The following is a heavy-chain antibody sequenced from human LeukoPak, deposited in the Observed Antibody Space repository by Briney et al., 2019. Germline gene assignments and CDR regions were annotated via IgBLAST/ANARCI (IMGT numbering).Heavy chain of an antibody. D-gene: IGHD6-19*01. J-gene: IGHJ4*02. CDR3: ARASIAVAGPLDY. V-gene: IGHV3-53*01. Sequence: PGGSLRLSCAASGFTVSSNYMSWVRQAPGKGLEWVSVIYSGGSTYYADSVKGRFTISRDNSKNTLYLQMNSLRAEDTAVYYCARASIAVAGPLDYWGQGTLVTASS. CDR2: IYSGGST. CDR1: GFTVSSNY.